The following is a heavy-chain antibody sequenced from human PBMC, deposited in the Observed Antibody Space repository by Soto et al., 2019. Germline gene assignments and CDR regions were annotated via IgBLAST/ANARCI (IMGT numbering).Heavy chain of an antibody. D-gene: IGHD6-19*01. CDR2: ISGSGGST. CDR1: GFTFSSYA. CDR3: EKGTGDSSATYYFDY. J-gene: IGHJ4*02. V-gene: IGHV3-23*01. Sequence: GGSLRLSSASSGFTFSSYAMSWVRQAPGKGLERVSPISGSGGSTYYPDSVKCRFTFSRDNSKNTLYLQMNSLRAEDTHVYYCEKGTGDSSATYYFDYWGQGTLVTVSS.